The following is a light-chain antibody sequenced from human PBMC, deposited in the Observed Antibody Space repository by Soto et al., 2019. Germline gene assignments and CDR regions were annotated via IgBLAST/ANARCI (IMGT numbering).Light chain of an antibody. Sequence: DIQMTQSPSSLSASVGDRVTITCRASQGISNYLAWYQQKPGKVPKLLIYAASTLQSGVPSRFSGSGSGTEFTLTISSLQSEDFTVYSCLQYHNLWAFGQGTKVDIK. CDR3: LQYHNLWA. J-gene: IGKJ1*01. CDR1: QGISNY. CDR2: AAS. V-gene: IGKV1-27*01.